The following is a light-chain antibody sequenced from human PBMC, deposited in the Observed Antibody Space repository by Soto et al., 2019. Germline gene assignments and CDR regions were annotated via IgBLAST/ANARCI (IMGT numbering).Light chain of an antibody. CDR3: QQRYSWFT. V-gene: IGKV3-11*01. CDR1: QSVSSNY. Sequence: ENVLTQSPGTLSLSPGERATLSCRAGQSVSSNYLAWYQQKPGQAPRLLIYDASNRATGIPARFSGSGSGTDFTLTISRLEPEDFAVYYCQQRYSWFTFGGGTKVDIK. J-gene: IGKJ4*01. CDR2: DAS.